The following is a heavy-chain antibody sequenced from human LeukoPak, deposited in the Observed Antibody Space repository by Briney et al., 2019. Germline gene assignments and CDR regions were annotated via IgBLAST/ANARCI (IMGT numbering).Heavy chain of an antibody. Sequence: SETLSLTCTVSGGSISSRSYYWGWIRQPPGKGLEWIGNIYYSGSTYYNPSLKSRVTISVDTSKNHFSLELSSVTAADTALYYCARVGGYSNYGPNLDYWGQGTLVTVSS. CDR3: ARVGGYSNYGPNLDY. CDR1: GGSISSRSYY. CDR2: IYYSGST. V-gene: IGHV4-39*07. D-gene: IGHD4-11*01. J-gene: IGHJ4*02.